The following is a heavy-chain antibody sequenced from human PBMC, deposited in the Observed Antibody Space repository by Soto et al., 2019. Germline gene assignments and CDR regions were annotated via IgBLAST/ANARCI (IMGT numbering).Heavy chain of an antibody. CDR1: GSTFSNAW. J-gene: IGHJ4*02. CDR2: IKSKTDGGTT. D-gene: IGHD2-15*01. V-gene: IGHV3-15*01. Sequence: SLRLSCAASGSTFSNAWMSWVRQAPGKGLEWVGRIKSKTDGGTTDYAAPVKGRFTISRDDSKNTLYLQMNSLKTEDTAVYYCTTQYIVVVVAATRWGQGTLVTVSS. CDR3: TTQYIVVVVAATR.